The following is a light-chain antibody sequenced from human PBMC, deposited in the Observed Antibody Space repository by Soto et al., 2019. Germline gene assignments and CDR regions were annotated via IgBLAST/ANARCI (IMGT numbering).Light chain of an antibody. CDR1: QSVSSSY. V-gene: IGKV3D-7*01. CDR3: QQDYNLPWT. Sequence: EIVMTQSPGTLSLSPGERATLSCRASQSVSSSYLSWYQQKPGQAPRLLIYGASIRATGIPARFSGSGSGTAFTLTISSLQPEDFAVYYCQQDYNLPWTFGQGTKVEIK. J-gene: IGKJ1*01. CDR2: GAS.